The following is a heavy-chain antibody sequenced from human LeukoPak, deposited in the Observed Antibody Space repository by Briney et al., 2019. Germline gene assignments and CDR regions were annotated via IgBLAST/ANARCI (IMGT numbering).Heavy chain of an antibody. CDR1: GYSISSGYY. J-gene: IGHJ5*02. V-gene: IGHV4-38-2*02. D-gene: IGHD6-13*01. CDR3: ARLEIAAAGNRWFDP. CDR2: IYHSGST. Sequence: SETLSLTCTVSGYSISSGYYWGWIRQPPGKGLEWIGSIYHSGSTYYNPSLKSRVTISVDTSKNQFSLKLSSVTAADTAVYYCARLEIAAAGNRWFDPWGQGTLVTVSS.